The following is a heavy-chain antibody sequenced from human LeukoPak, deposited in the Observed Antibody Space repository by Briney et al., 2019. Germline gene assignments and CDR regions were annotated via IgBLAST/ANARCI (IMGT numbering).Heavy chain of an antibody. CDR1: GFTFSSYW. CDR3: ARTGPFAY. V-gene: IGHV3-7*04. D-gene: IGHD1-14*01. Sequence: QPGGSLRLSCAVSGFTFSSYWMTLVRQAPGKGLEWVANINQGGSEKYYADSVEGRFTISRDNAKNSLFLQMNSLRAGDTAVYYCARTGPFAYWGQGTLVTVSS. CDR2: INQGGSEK. J-gene: IGHJ4*02.